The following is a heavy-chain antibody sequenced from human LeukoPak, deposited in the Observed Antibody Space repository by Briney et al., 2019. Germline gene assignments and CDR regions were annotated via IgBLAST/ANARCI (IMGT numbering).Heavy chain of an antibody. Sequence: GESLEISCKGSGYSFISYWIGWVRQMPGKGLEWMGIIYPGDSDTRYSPSFQDQVTISADKSISTAYLQWSSLEASDTAMYYCARHEHSSSSQFDYWGQGTLVTVSS. CDR2: IYPGDSDT. CDR3: ARHEHSSSSQFDY. D-gene: IGHD6-6*01. V-gene: IGHV5-51*01. CDR1: GYSFISYW. J-gene: IGHJ4*02.